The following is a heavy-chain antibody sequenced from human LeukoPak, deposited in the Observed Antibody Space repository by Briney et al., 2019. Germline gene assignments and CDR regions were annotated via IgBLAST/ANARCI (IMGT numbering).Heavy chain of an antibody. V-gene: IGHV1-8*01. J-gene: IGHJ4*02. D-gene: IGHD6-19*01. CDR1: GYTFTSYD. CDR2: VNPNSGNT. CDR3: ARSRGIAVGGIGY. Sequence: ASVKVSCKASGYTFTSYDINWVRQATGQGLEWMGWVNPNSGNTGYAQKFQGRVTMTRNTSISTAYMELSSLRSEDTAGYYCARSRGIAVGGIGYWGQGTLVTVSS.